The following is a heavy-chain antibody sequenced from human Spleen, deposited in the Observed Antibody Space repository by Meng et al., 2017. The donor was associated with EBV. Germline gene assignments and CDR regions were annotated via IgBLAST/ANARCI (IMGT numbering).Heavy chain of an antibody. CDR3: ATYRGHYYFDF. Sequence: RRQQWGPGVVRPAGTPSRSCVVSGDSISRRSWWIWVRQPPGKVLEWIGEVYHAGNINYNPSLESRVTISIDKSKNQFSLNLTSVTAADTAVYYCATYRGHYYFDFWGQGTLVTVSS. J-gene: IGHJ4*02. CDR1: GDSISRRSW. CDR2: VYHAGNI. D-gene: IGHD3-16*02. V-gene: IGHV4-4*02.